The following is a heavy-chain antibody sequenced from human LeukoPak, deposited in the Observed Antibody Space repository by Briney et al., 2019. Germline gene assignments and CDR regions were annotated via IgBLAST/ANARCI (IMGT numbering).Heavy chain of an antibody. J-gene: IGHJ4*02. CDR2: IYPGDSHT. CDR1: GYIFTTYW. Sequence: GESLKISCEASGYIFTTYWIGWVRQMPGKGLELMGIIYPGDSHTTYSPSFQGQVTISTDKSINTAYLHWSSLKASDTAMYYCARQRHSGSYEFDYWGQGTLVTVSS. V-gene: IGHV5-51*01. CDR3: ARQRHSGSYEFDY. D-gene: IGHD1-26*01.